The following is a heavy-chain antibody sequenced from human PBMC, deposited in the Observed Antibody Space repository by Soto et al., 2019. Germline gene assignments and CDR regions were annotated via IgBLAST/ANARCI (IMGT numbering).Heavy chain of an antibody. D-gene: IGHD2-21*01. CDR2: IDWDDEK. Sequence: SRPTLVNPTQTFTLSCKFSGFSLTTGGMCVSWIRQPPGQALEWLARIDWDDEKYYSTSLRTRLSISKDTSKNEVVLTLTNMDPVDTATYYCARTPSYCVGPDCFLTGFDFWGQGARVTVS. V-gene: IGHV2-70*11. CDR1: GFSLTTGGMC. J-gene: IGHJ4*02. CDR3: ARTPSYCVGPDCFLTGFDF.